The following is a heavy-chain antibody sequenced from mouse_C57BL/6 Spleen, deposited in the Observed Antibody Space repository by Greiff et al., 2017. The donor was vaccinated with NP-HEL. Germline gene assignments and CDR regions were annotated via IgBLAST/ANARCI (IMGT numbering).Heavy chain of an antibody. D-gene: IGHD2-4*01. V-gene: IGHV14-1*01. CDR2: IDAEDGDT. Sequence: EVKLQESGAELVRPGASVKLSCTASGFNIKDYYMHWVKQRPEQGLEWIGRIDAEDGDTEYAPKFQGKATMTADTSSNTAYLQLSSLTSEDTAVYYCTTYYDVAWFAYWGQGTLVTVSA. CDR1: GFNIKDYY. J-gene: IGHJ3*01. CDR3: TTYYDVAWFAY.